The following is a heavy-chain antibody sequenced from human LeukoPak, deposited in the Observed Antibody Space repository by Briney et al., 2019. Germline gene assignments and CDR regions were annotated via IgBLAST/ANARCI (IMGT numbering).Heavy chain of an antibody. J-gene: IGHJ6*02. D-gene: IGHD2-2*01. V-gene: IGHV1-69*13. CDR2: IIPIFGTA. CDR3: ASPFQPYCSSTSCPENYYYYGMDV. Sequence: SVKVSCKASGGTFSSYAISWVRQAPGQGLEWMGGIIPIFGTANYAQKFQGRVTITADESTSTAYMELSSLRSEDTAVYYCASPFQPYCSSTSCPENYYYYGMDVWGQGTTVTVSS. CDR1: GGTFSSYA.